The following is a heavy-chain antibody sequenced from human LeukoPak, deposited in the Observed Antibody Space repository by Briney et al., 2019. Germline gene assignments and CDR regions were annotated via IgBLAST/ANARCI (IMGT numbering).Heavy chain of an antibody. CDR1: GFSFSVYT. Sequence: PGGSLRLSCVASGFSFSVYTMSWVRQAPGKGLEWISAASASGDKTYYADSVKGRFTVSRDNSKDTLYLHMNSLRAEDTALYYCARDIHDSSGYYYDYWGQGTLVTVSS. CDR2: ASASGDKT. CDR3: ARDIHDSSGYYYDY. V-gene: IGHV3-23*01. D-gene: IGHD3-22*01. J-gene: IGHJ4*02.